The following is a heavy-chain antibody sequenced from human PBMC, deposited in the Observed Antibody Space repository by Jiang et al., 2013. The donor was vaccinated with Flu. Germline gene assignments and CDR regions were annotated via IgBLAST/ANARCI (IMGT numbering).Heavy chain of an antibody. J-gene: IGHJ4*02. CDR3: AKRYNWNVDS. V-gene: IGHV5-51*01. D-gene: IGHD1-20*01. Sequence: WVRQMPGKGLEWMGIIYPGDSDTRYSPSFQGQVTISADKSVSTAYLQWSSLKASDTAMYYCAKRYNWNVDSWGQGTLVTVSS. CDR2: IYPGDSDT.